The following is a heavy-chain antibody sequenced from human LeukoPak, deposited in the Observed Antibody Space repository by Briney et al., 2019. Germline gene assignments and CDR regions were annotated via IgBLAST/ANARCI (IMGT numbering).Heavy chain of an antibody. Sequence: SETLSLPCTVSGGSNSSYYWLWIRQPPGRGLEGIGYISYSGSTNYNPSLKRRVTISVDTFKNQFSLKLTSVTAADTAVYYCARALRGGNSYGYLDHWRQGTLVAVSS. CDR1: GGSNSSYY. D-gene: IGHD5-18*01. J-gene: IGHJ4*02. CDR2: ISYSGST. V-gene: IGHV4-59*01. CDR3: ARALRGGNSYGYLDH.